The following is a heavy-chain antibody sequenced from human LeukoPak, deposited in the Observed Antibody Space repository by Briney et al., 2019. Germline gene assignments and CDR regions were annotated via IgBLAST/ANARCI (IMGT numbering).Heavy chain of an antibody. CDR1: GYTFTSYA. D-gene: IGHD6-13*01. J-gene: IGHJ6*03. CDR2: INTNTGYP. CDR3: ARDQEMWGYSSYNTPEYDYYMDV. Sequence: ASVKVSCKDSGYTFTSYAMNWVRQAPGQGLEWMGWINTNTGYPTYAQGFTGRFAFSLDTSVSTAYLQISSLKAEDTAVYYCARDQEMWGYSSYNTPEYDYYMDVWGKGTTVTVYS. V-gene: IGHV7-4-1*02.